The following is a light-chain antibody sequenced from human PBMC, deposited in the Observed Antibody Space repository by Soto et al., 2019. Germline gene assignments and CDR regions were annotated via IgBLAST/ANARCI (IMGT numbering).Light chain of an antibody. CDR1: QSVSSSY. CDR3: QKYGSSPPT. CDR2: GAS. Sequence: EIVLTQSPGTLSLSPGERATLSCRASQSVSSSYLAWYQQKPGQAPRLLIYGASSRATGIPDRFSGSGSGTDFTLTISRLEPEDFAMYYCQKYGSSPPTFGGGTKVEIK. J-gene: IGKJ4*01. V-gene: IGKV3-20*01.